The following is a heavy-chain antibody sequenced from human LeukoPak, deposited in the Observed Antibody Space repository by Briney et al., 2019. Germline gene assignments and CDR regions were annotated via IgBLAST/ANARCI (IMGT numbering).Heavy chain of an antibody. J-gene: IGHJ6*02. CDR1: GGSFSGCY. V-gene: IGHV4-34*01. Sequence: SETLSLTCAVYGGSFSGCYWSWIRQPPGKGLEWIGEINHRGSTNYNPSLKSRVTISLATSKKQFSLKLSSVTAADTAVYYCVRVSVVYGMDVWGRGTTVTVSS. CDR3: VRVSVVYGMDV. CDR2: INHRGST.